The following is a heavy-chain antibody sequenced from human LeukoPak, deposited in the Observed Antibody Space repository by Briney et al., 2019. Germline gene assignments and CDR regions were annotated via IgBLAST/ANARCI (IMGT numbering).Heavy chain of an antibody. V-gene: IGHV4-59*08. CDR2: IYYSGST. J-gene: IGHJ4*02. D-gene: IGHD4-17*01. Sequence: PSETLSLTCTVSGGSISSYYWSWIRQPPGKGLEWIGYIYYSGSTNYNPSLKSRVTISVDTSKNQFSLKLSSVTAADTAVYYCARQGRTTVNPFDYWGQGTLVTVSS. CDR3: ARQGRTTVNPFDY. CDR1: GGSISSYY.